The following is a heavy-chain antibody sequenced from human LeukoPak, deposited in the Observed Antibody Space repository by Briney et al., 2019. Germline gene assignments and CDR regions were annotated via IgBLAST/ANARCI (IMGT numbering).Heavy chain of an antibody. CDR1: GGTFSSYA. D-gene: IGHD5-18*01. CDR3: ARVGDTAMELIYFDY. Sequence: GASVKVSCKASGGTFSSYAISWVRQAPGQGLEWMEGIIPIFGTANYAQKFQGRVTITADESTSTAYMELSSLRSEDTAVYYCARVGDTAMELIYFDYWGQGTLVTVSS. J-gene: IGHJ4*02. CDR2: IIPIFGTA. V-gene: IGHV1-69*13.